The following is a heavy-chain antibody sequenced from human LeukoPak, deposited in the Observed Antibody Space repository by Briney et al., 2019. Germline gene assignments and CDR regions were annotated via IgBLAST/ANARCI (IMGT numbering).Heavy chain of an antibody. J-gene: IGHJ4*02. Sequence: PLETLSLTCTVSGVSISSYYWSWIRQPPGKGLEWIGYIYYSGSTNYNPSLKSRVTISVDTSNNHFSLKLSSVTAADTAVYYCARAVVGGFFDYWGQGTLVTVSS. CDR1: GVSISSYY. CDR2: IYYSGST. D-gene: IGHD1-26*01. CDR3: ARAVVGGFFDY. V-gene: IGHV4-59*01.